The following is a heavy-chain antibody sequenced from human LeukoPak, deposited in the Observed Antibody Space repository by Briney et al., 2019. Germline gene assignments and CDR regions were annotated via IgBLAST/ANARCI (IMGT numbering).Heavy chain of an antibody. CDR1: GYTLTDHH. D-gene: IGHD5-24*01. J-gene: IGHJ4*02. CDR2: IKSNSGGI. Sequence: ASVTVSCKASGYTLTDHHIHWVRQAPGQGLEWMGWIKSNSGGIIYAQEFQGRVTMTRDASSNTAYMELVSLMSDDTAIYYCARDLVDGYAHLDYWGQGILATVSS. CDR3: ARDLVDGYAHLDY. V-gene: IGHV1-2*02.